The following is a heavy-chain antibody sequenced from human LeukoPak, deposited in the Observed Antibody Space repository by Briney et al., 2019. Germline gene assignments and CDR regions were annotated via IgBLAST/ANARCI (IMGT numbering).Heavy chain of an antibody. V-gene: IGHV3-30*04. D-gene: IGHD2-15*01. J-gene: IGHJ6*02. CDR2: ISYDGSNG. Sequence: GTSLRLSCAASGFTLSSYAMHWVRQAPGKGLEWVAVISYDGSNGYYADSMKGRFTISRDNSKNTLYLQMNSLRAEDTAVYYCARDFIVPGYCSGGSCPPDYGMDVWGQGTTVTVSS. CDR1: GFTLSSYA. CDR3: ARDFIVPGYCSGGSCPPDYGMDV.